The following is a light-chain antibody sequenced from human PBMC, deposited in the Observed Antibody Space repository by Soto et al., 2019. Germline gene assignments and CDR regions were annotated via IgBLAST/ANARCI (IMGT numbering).Light chain of an antibody. J-gene: IGKJ5*01. Sequence: DIQMTQSPSTLSPSVGDRVTITCRASQNIVNWLAWYQQKPGKAPKILIYGASTLERGVPSRFSGSGSGTEFTLTITNLQPDDVATYYCQQYNTYSVTFGQGTRLEIK. V-gene: IGKV1-5*01. CDR3: QQYNTYSVT. CDR1: QNIVNW. CDR2: GAS.